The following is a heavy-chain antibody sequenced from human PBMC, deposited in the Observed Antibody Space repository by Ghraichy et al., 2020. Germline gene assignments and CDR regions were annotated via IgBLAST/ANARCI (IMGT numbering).Heavy chain of an antibody. V-gene: IGHV2-5*01. CDR2: IYWNDDK. Sequence: SGPTLVKPTQTLTLTCTFSGFSLSTSGVGVGWIRQPPGKALEWLALIYWNDDKRYSPSLKSRLTITKDTSKKQVVLTMTNMDPVDTATYSCAQFSSELTGYFDYFDHWGQGTLVTVSS. D-gene: IGHD3-9*01. CDR1: GFSLSTSGVG. J-gene: IGHJ4*02. CDR3: AQFSSELTGYFDYFDH.